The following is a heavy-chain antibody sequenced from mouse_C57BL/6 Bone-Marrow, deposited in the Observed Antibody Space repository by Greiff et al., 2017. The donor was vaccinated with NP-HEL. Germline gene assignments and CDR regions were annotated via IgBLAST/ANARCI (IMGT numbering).Heavy chain of an antibody. CDR3: ARTGWDGFDY. J-gene: IGHJ2*01. Sequence: QVTLKVSGPGLLQSSQTLSLTCSFSGFSLTTSGMGVSWIRQPSGKGLEWLEHIYWDDDKCYNPSLKSRRTISKATSRNQILLKITSVDTADTATYYCARTGWDGFDYWGQGTTLTVSS. CDR2: IYWDDDK. D-gene: IGHD1-1*02. CDR1: GFSLTTSGMG. V-gene: IGHV8-12*01.